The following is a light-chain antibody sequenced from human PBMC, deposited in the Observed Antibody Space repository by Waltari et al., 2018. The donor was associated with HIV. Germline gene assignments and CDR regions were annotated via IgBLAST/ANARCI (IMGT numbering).Light chain of an antibody. CDR3: CSYAGNSTFVV. CDR1: SSDVGRYNL. Sequence: QSALTQPASVSGSPGQSSTISCPGTSSDVGRYNLVSWYQQHPGKAPKLMIYEGSKRPSGVSNRFSGSKSGNTASLTISGLQAEDETDYYCCSYAGNSTFVVFGGGTKLTVL. CDR2: EGS. V-gene: IGLV2-23*03. J-gene: IGLJ2*01.